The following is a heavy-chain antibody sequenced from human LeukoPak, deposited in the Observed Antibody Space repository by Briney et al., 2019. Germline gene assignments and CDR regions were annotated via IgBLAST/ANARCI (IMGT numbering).Heavy chain of an antibody. CDR1: GFTLSNYA. J-gene: IGHJ4*02. CDR3: AKDMKTYHYDSSGYYDDY. CDR2: ISGSTRST. V-gene: IGHV3-23*01. D-gene: IGHD3-22*01. Sequence: SGGSLRLSCVASGFTLSNYAMSWVRQAPGKGLEWVSSISGSTRSTYYADSVKGRFTISRDNSKNTLYLQMSSLRAEDTATYYCAKDMKTYHYDSSGYYDDYWGQGTLVTVSS.